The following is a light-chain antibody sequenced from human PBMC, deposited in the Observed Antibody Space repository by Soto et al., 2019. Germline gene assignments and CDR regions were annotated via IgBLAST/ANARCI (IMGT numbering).Light chain of an antibody. Sequence: SYELTQPPSVSVSPGQTARITCSGDALPKKYADWYQQKSGQAPVLVIYEDSERPSGIPERFSGSSSGTMATLTISGAQVEDEADYYCYSIDNSGNHWMLFGGGTKVTVL. CDR1: ALPKKY. V-gene: IGLV3-10*01. CDR3: YSIDNSGNHWML. J-gene: IGLJ2*01. CDR2: EDS.